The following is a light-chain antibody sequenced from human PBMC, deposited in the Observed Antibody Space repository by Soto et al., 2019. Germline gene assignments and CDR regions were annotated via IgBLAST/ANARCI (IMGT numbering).Light chain of an antibody. CDR2: ANN. V-gene: IGLV1-40*01. J-gene: IGLJ1*01. CDR3: QSHDSRLRV. Sequence: QSVLTQPPSVSGAPGQRVTISCTGSSSNIGAGYDVHWYQHLPGTAPKLLIYANNNRPSGVPDRFSGSKSGTSASLAITGLQVEDEADYYCQSHDSRLRVVGSGTKVTVL. CDR1: SSNIGAGYD.